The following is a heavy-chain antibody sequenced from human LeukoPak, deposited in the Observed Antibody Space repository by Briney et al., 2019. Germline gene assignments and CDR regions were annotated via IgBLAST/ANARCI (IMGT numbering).Heavy chain of an antibody. CDR3: SGVLVRYYDWPRGGAFDI. J-gene: IGHJ3*02. CDR2: FSSSSHI. CDR1: GFIFSSYS. V-gene: IGHV3-21*06. Sequence: PGRSLSLSCAASGFIFSSYSMNWVREAPGKGLEWVSSFSSSSHIYYAASVQGRFTISRDNAKNPLYLQMNSLRAGDQAVFYCSGVLVRYYDWPRGGAFDIWGQGTMVTVSS. D-gene: IGHD3-16*01.